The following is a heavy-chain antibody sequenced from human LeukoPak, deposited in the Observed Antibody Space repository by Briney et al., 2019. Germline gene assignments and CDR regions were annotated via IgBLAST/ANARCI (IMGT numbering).Heavy chain of an antibody. CDR3: ARGHEVRGVIGYYYYYCMDV. J-gene: IGHJ6*03. V-gene: IGHV4-34*01. D-gene: IGHD3-10*01. CDR1: GGSFSGYY. Sequence: SETLSLTCAVYGGSFSGYYWSWIRQPPGKGLEWIGEINHSGSTNYNPSLKSRVTISVDTSKNQFSLKLSSVTAADTAVYYCARGHEVRGVIGYYYYYCMDVWGKGTTVTVSS. CDR2: INHSGST.